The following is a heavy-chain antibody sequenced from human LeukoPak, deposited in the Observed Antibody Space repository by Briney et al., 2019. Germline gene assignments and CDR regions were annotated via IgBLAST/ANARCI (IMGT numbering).Heavy chain of an antibody. J-gene: IGHJ4*02. CDR3: AKDLGYYDSSGYYSPDY. CDR1: GFTFSTYW. Sequence: QPGGSLRLSCAASGFTFSTYWMSWVRQAPGKGLEWVANIRQDGSKIYYVDSVKGRFTISRDNAKNSLYLQMNNLRAEDTAVYYCAKDLGYYDSSGYYSPDYWGQGTLVTVSS. D-gene: IGHD3-22*01. CDR2: IRQDGSKI. V-gene: IGHV3-7*03.